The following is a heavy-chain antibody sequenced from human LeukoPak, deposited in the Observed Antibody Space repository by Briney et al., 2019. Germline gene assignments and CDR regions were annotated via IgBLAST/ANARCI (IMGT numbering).Heavy chain of an antibody. D-gene: IGHD2-2*01. CDR1: GYTFTSYG. CDR3: ARAGYCSSTSCQGWFDP. V-gene: IGHV1-69*05. Sequence: GASVKVSCKASGYTFTSYGISWVRQAPGQGLEWMGGIIPIFGTVNYAQKFQGRVTITTDESTSTAYMELSRLRSDDTAVYYCARAGYCSSTSCQGWFDPWGQGTLVTVSS. CDR2: IIPIFGTV. J-gene: IGHJ5*02.